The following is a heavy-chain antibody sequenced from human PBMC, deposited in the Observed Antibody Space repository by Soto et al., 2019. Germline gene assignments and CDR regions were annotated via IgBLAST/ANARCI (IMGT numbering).Heavy chain of an antibody. Sequence: LSLTCTVSGGSISSYYWSWIRQPPGKGLEWIGYIYYSGSTNYNPSLKSRVTISVDTSKNQFSLKLSSVTAADTAVYYCARGDILTGYYWFDPWGQGTRVTVAS. CDR1: GGSISSYY. D-gene: IGHD3-9*01. CDR3: ARGDILTGYYWFDP. V-gene: IGHV4-59*01. CDR2: IYYSGST. J-gene: IGHJ5*02.